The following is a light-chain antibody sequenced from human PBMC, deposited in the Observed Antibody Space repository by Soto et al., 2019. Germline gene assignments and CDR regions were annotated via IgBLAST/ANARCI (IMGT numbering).Light chain of an antibody. CDR3: QQYNSDPWT. V-gene: IGKV1-5*01. CDR1: QSISSW. Sequence: DIQMTQSPSTLSASVGDRVTITCRSSQSISSWLTWYQQKPGKAPKSLIYDASSLQSGVPSRFSGSGSGTEFTLTISGLQPDDFATYYCQQYNSDPWTFGQGTKVDIK. J-gene: IGKJ1*01. CDR2: DAS.